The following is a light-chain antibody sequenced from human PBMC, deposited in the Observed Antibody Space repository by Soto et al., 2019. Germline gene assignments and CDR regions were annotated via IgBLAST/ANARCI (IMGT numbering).Light chain of an antibody. CDR2: KGS. J-gene: IGKJ1*01. CDR1: QTILDW. V-gene: IGKV1-5*03. Sequence: DIPMTQSPSTLSASVGDSVTITCRASQTILDWLAWYQQKPGKVPKLLIYKGSTLESGVPSRFRGSGSGTEFSLTIISLQPDDFATYYCQQYQGFPRTFGQGTRV. CDR3: QQYQGFPRT.